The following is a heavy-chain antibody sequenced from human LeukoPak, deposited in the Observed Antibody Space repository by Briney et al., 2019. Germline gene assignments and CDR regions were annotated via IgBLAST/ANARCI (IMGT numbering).Heavy chain of an antibody. J-gene: IGHJ5*02. Sequence: PSETLSLTCTVSGYSISSGYYWGWIRQPAGKGLEWIGRIYTSGSTNYNPSLKSRVTISVDTSKNQFSLKLSSVTAADTAVYYCARDDMAWGQGTLVTVSS. CDR1: GYSISSGYY. CDR3: ARDDMA. V-gene: IGHV4-61*02. CDR2: IYTSGST.